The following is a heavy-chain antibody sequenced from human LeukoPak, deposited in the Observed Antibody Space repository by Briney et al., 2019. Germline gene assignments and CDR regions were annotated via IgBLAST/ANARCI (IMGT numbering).Heavy chain of an antibody. V-gene: IGHV3-30-3*01. CDR1: GFTFSRYA. D-gene: IGHD3-22*01. J-gene: IGHJ4*02. CDR2: ISYDRLNK. CDR3: AREGEYSSGWYSFDY. Sequence: RRSAILFCAAAGFTFSRYAKHWVRQAPGQGLEWGAVISYDRLNKYYADSVKGRFTISRDNSKNRLYLQMNSLRAEDTAVYYCAREGEYSSGWYSFDYWGQGTL.